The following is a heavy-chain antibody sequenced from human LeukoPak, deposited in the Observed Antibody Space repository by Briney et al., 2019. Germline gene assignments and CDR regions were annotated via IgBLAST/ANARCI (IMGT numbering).Heavy chain of an antibody. Sequence: GGSPRLSCAASGFTFISYGMHWVRHAPGKGLEWVAIIWYDGNTKYNSESVKGRFTISRDNSKNTLYLQMNSLRAEDTAVYYCAKSRTGHDAFDVWGQGTLVTVSS. CDR1: GFTFISYG. V-gene: IGHV3-33*06. D-gene: IGHD3/OR15-3a*01. J-gene: IGHJ3*01. CDR2: IWYDGNTK. CDR3: AKSRTGHDAFDV.